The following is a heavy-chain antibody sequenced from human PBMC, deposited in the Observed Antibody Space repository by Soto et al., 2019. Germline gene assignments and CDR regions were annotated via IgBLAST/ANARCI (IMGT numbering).Heavy chain of an antibody. D-gene: IGHD4-4*01. V-gene: IGHV3-72*01. J-gene: IGHJ4*02. Sequence: PGGSLRLSCAASGFIFSDHYMEWVRQAPGKVLEWVGRIRNKAKSCTIAYAASVEGRFTISRDDSKNSLYLQMNSLKTEDTAVYYCARGPPYSRYYSPVDFWGQGTLVTVSS. CDR1: GFIFSDHY. CDR2: IRNKAKSCTI. CDR3: ARGPPYSRYYSPVDF.